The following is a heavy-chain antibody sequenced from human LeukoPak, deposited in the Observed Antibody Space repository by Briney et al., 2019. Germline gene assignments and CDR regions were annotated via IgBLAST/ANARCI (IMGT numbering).Heavy chain of an antibody. V-gene: IGHV4-59*01. J-gene: IGHJ4*02. CDR2: IYYSGST. D-gene: IGHD2-21*01. CDR3: ARVRLWAYYFDY. CDR1: GGSISSYY. Sequence: RPSETLSLTCTVSGGSISSYYWSWIRQPPGKGLEWIGYIYYSGSTNYNPSLKSRVTISVDTSKNQFSLRLSSVTAADTAVYYCARVRLWAYYFDYWGQGTLVTVSS.